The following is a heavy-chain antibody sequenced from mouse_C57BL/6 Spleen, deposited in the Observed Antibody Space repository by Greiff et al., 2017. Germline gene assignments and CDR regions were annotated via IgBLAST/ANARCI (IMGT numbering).Heavy chain of an antibody. CDR2: IDPEDGET. D-gene: IGHD1-1*01. CDR3: VKRGYGSSHFDY. CDR1: GFNIKDYY. V-gene: IGHV14-2*01. J-gene: IGHJ2*01. Sequence: EVQLQQSGAELVKPGASVKLSCTASGFNIKDYYMHWVKQRTEQGLEWIGRIDPEDGETKYAPKFQGKATITADTSSITAYLQLCSLTSENTAVYYCVKRGYGSSHFDYWGQGTTLTVSS.